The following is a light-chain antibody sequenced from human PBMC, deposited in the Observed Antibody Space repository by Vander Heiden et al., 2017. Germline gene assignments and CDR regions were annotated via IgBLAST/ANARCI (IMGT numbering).Light chain of an antibody. CDR3: QSYDSSNQV. CDR2: EDN. CDR1: SGSIASNY. Sequence: NFMLTQPHSVSESPGKTVTISCTRSSGSIASNYVQWYQQRPGSSPTTVIYEDNQRPSGVPDRFSGSSDSSSNSASLTISGLKTEDEADYYCQSYDSSNQVFGGGTKLTVL. V-gene: IGLV6-57*01. J-gene: IGLJ3*02.